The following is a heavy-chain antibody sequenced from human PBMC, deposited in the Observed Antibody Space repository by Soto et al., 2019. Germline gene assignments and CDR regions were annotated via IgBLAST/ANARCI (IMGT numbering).Heavy chain of an antibody. D-gene: IGHD2-21*02. Sequence: PSETLSLTCTVAGGSISGFYWSWVRQPAGKGLEWIGRIYGSGATKYNPSLRNRVTMSVDTSTDQYSLNLASMTAADTAVYFCARGPFCGNDCYFDVWGQGTQVTVSS. J-gene: IGHJ4*02. CDR1: GGSISGFY. V-gene: IGHV4-4*07. CDR3: ARGPFCGNDCYFDV. CDR2: IYGSGAT.